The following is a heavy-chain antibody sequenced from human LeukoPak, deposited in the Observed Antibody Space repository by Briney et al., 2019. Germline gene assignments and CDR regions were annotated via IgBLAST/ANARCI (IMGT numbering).Heavy chain of an antibody. V-gene: IGHV1-69*10. J-gene: IGHJ5*02. CDR3: AIGGIGWFGELLLSPNWFDP. D-gene: IGHD3-10*01. CDR1: GYTFTRYG. CDR2: IIPIFGIA. Sequence: APVKVSCKAPGYTFTRYGISWGRQAPGQELEWRGGIIPIFGIANYAKKFQGRVTITADKSTSTGYMELSSLRSEDTAVYYCAIGGIGWFGELLLSPNWFDPWGQGTLVTVSS.